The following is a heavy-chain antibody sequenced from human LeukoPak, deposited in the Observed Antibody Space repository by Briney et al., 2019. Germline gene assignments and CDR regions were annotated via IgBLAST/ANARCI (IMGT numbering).Heavy chain of an antibody. D-gene: IGHD5-18*01. CDR1: GFTFSSYG. CDR2: ISYDGSNK. V-gene: IGHV3-30*18. J-gene: IGHJ4*02. CDR3: AKGIPRGYGFDY. Sequence: PGRSLRLSCAASGFTFSSYGMHWVRQAPGKGLEWVAVISYDGSNKYYADSVKGRFTISRDNSKNTLYLQMNSLRAEDTAVYYCAKGIPRGYGFDYWGQGTLVTVSS.